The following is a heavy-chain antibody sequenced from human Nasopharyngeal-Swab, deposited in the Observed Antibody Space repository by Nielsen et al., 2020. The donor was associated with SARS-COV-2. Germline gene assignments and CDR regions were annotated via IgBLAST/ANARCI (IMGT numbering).Heavy chain of an antibody. Sequence: GSLRLSCTVSGGSISSYYWSWIRQPPGKGLEWIGYIYYSGSTNYNPSLKSRVTISVDTSKNQFSLKLSSVTAADTAVYYYARGGSGFLHYVFDYWGQGTLVTVSS. CDR3: ARGGSGFLHYVFDY. CDR2: IYYSGST. D-gene: IGHD6-19*01. J-gene: IGHJ4*02. CDR1: GGSISSYY. V-gene: IGHV4-59*01.